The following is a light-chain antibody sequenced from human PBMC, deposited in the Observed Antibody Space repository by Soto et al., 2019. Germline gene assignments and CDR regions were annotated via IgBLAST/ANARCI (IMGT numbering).Light chain of an antibody. CDR2: GAS. J-gene: IGKJ4*01. V-gene: IGKV3-20*01. Sequence: EIVLTQSPATLSVSPGERVILSCRASQSVDISLAWYQQKPGQAPRHLIYGASTRAPGIADRFSGSGSGTDFTLTISRLEPEDFAVYYCQHYGSSLTFGGGTKVDNK. CDR1: QSVDIS. CDR3: QHYGSSLT.